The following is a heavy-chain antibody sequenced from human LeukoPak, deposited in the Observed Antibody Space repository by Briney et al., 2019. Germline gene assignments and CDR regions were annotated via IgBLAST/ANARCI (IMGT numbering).Heavy chain of an antibody. Sequence: ASVKVSCKASGFTFTSYDINCVRQATGQGLEWMGWMNPNSGNTGYAQTFQGRVTMTRNTSISTAYMELSSLRSEDTAVYYCARRMITFGGVIGNDYWGQGTLVTVSS. J-gene: IGHJ4*02. CDR3: ARRMITFGGVIGNDY. CDR2: MNPNSGNT. D-gene: IGHD3-16*02. CDR1: GFTFTSYD. V-gene: IGHV1-8*01.